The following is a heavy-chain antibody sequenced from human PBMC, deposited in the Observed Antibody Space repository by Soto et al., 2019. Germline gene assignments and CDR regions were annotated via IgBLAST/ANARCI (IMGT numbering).Heavy chain of an antibody. CDR1: GGTFSSYA. Sequence: QVQLVQSGAEVKKPGSSVKVSCKASGGTFSSYAISWVRQAPGQGLEWMGGIIPIFGTANYAQKFQGRVTMTADESTSTAYRELSSLRSEDTAVYYCAQTGTPQIIYYYYGMDVWGQGTTVTVSS. D-gene: IGHD1-1*01. CDR3: AQTGTPQIIYYYYGMDV. CDR2: IIPIFGTA. J-gene: IGHJ6*02. V-gene: IGHV1-69*01.